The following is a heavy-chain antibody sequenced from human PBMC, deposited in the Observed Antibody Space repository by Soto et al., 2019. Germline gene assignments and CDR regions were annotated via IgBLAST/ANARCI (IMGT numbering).Heavy chain of an antibody. D-gene: IGHD6-19*01. Sequence: SETLSLTCTVSGGSISSGGYYWSWIRQHPGKGLEWIGYIYYSGSTYYNPSLKSRVTISVDTSKNQFSLKLSSVTAADTAVYYCARHSSRSQWLVRIKEGWFDPWGQGTLVTVSS. J-gene: IGHJ5*02. CDR3: ARHSSRSQWLVRIKEGWFDP. CDR1: GGSISSGGYY. V-gene: IGHV4-31*03. CDR2: IYYSGST.